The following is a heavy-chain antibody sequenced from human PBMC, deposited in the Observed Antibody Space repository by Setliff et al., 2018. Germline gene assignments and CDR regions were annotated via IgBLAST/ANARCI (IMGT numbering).Heavy chain of an antibody. CDR2: IIPILGIA. Sequence: SVKVSCKASGGTFSSYAISWVRQAPGQGLEWMGGIIPILGIANYAQKFQGRVTITADKSTGTAYMELSSLRSEDTAVYYCARERGGSYSYNYYYYYMDVWGEGTTVTVSS. CDR3: ARERGGSYSYNYYYYYMDV. V-gene: IGHV1-69*10. D-gene: IGHD1-26*01. J-gene: IGHJ6*03. CDR1: GGTFSSYA.